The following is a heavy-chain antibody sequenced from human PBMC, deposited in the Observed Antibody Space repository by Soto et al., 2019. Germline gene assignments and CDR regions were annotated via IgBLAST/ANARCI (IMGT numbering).Heavy chain of an antibody. D-gene: IGHD3-22*01. J-gene: IGHJ4*02. V-gene: IGHV3-30*02. Sequence: PGGSLRLSCAASGFTFNMFSMHWVRQAPGKGLEWVARIWSDGTNEHYADSVKGRFTISRDNSKDTVYLQMNSLRIEDTAVYYCAKDFGFDSSGYDYWGQGTLVTVSS. CDR3: AKDFGFDSSGYDY. CDR2: IWSDGTNE. CDR1: GFTFNMFS.